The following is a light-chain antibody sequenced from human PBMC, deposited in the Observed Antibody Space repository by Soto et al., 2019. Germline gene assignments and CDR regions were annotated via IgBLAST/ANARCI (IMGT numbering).Light chain of an antibody. CDR3: QQYYQWPSYT. V-gene: IGKV3-15*01. J-gene: IGKJ2*01. Sequence: EIVMTQSPLTLSASPGERAIFSCRASQSVGSNIAWYQQKPGQSPRLLVYDASTRATAIPARFSGSASGTDFILTINPLQPEDFAVYYCQQYYQWPSYTFGEGTKVDXK. CDR1: QSVGSN. CDR2: DAS.